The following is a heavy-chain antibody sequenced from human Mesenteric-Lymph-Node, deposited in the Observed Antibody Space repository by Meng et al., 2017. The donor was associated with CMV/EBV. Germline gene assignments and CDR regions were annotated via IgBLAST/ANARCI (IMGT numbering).Heavy chain of an antibody. CDR3: ARVVATITNFDY. J-gene: IGHJ4*02. CDR1: GFTVSNNY. CDR2: IKQDDSED. V-gene: IGHV3-7*01. D-gene: IGHD5-12*01. Sequence: GESLKISCAASGFTVSNNYMSWVRQAPGKGLEWVANIKQDDSEDYRVDSVRGRFTISRDTAKNSLYLQMNSLRDEDTAVYYCARVVATITNFDYWGQGTLVTVSS.